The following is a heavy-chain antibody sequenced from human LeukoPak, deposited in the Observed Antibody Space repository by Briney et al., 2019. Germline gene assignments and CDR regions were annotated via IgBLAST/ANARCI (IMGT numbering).Heavy chain of an antibody. D-gene: IGHD3-3*01. CDR1: GGSISSSSYY. CDR2: IYYSGST. V-gene: IGHV4-39*01. J-gene: IGHJ4*02. Sequence: SETLSLTCTVSGGSISSSSYYWGWIRQPPGKGLEWIGSIYYSGSTYYNPSLKSRVTISVDTSKNQFSLKLSSVTAADTAVYYCARRSRDHSYGTYYDFWSCYYTPIDYWGQGTLVTVSS. CDR3: ARRSRDHSYGTYYDFWSCYYTPIDY.